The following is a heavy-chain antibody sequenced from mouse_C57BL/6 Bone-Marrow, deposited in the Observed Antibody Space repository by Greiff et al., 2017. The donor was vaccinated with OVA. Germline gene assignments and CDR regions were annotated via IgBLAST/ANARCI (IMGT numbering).Heavy chain of an antibody. V-gene: IGHV1-80*01. J-gene: IGHJ4*01. CDR1: GYAFSSYW. CDR3: ASPFYDSYYAIDY. CDR2: IYPGDGDT. Sequence: QVQLQQSGAELVKPGASVKISCKASGYAFSSYWMNWVKQRPGKGLEWIGQIYPGDGDTNYNGKFKGKATLTADKSSSTAYMQLSSLTSEDSAVYFCASPFYDSYYAIDYWGQGTSVTVSS. D-gene: IGHD2-12*01.